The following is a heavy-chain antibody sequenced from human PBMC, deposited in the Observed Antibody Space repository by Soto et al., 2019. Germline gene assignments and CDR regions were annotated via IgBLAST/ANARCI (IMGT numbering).Heavy chain of an antibody. CDR1: GDSISRYY. Sequence: QVQLQESGPGLVKPSETLSLTCTVSGDSISRYYWSWIRLSPGKGLEWIGYIYYSGETNYNPSVTSRVTISVDRTENQFSLKLSSVTAADTAVYYCASDHGGAFLTGSGMDVWGQGTTVTVSS. CDR3: ASDHGGAFLTGSGMDV. CDR2: IYYSGET. D-gene: IGHD3-10*01. V-gene: IGHV4-59*01. J-gene: IGHJ6*02.